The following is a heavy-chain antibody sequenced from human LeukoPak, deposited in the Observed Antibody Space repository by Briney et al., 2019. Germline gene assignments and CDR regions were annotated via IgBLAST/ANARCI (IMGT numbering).Heavy chain of an antibody. CDR2: IYYSGST. J-gene: IGHJ4*02. Sequence: SETLSLTCTVSGGSISSYHWSWIRQPPGKGLEWIGYIYYSGSTNYNPSLKSRVTISLDTSKNQFSLKLSSVTAADTAVYYCARGRLYYYDSSGYSYFDYWGQGTLVTVSS. CDR3: ARGRLYYYDSSGYSYFDY. D-gene: IGHD3-22*01. V-gene: IGHV4-59*12. CDR1: GGSISSYH.